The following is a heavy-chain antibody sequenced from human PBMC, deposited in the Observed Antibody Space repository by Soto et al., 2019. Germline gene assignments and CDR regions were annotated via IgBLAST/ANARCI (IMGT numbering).Heavy chain of an antibody. CDR1: GGSISSGDYY. Sequence: SETLSLTCTVSGGSISSGDYYWSWIRQPPGKGLEWIGYIYYSGSTNYNPSLKSRVTISVDTSKNQFSLKLSSVTAADTAVYYWARHTTEFDYWGQGTLVTVSS. D-gene: IGHD4-17*01. J-gene: IGHJ4*02. CDR2: IYYSGST. CDR3: ARHTTEFDY. V-gene: IGHV4-61*08.